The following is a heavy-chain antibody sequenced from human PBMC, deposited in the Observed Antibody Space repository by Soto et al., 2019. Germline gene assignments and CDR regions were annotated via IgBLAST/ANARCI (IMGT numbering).Heavy chain of an antibody. CDR2: ISPSTHET. CDR1: GYSFSSYG. Sequence: ASVKVSCKASGYSFSSYGITWVRQAPGQGLEWMGWISPSTHETNYAQKFQGRVTVTTDTSTSTAFIELRNLKSDDTAVYYSGSTYYNPSLKSRVTISVDTSKNQFSLKLSSVTAADTAVYYCARQGDDYIWGSYRQHPPYYYYYMDVWGKGTTVTVSS. D-gene: IGHD2-21*02. J-gene: IGHJ6*03. CDR3: GSTYYNPSLKSRVTISVDTSKNQFSLKLSSVTAADTAVYYCARQGDDYIWGSYRQHPPYYYYYMDV. V-gene: IGHV1-18*01.